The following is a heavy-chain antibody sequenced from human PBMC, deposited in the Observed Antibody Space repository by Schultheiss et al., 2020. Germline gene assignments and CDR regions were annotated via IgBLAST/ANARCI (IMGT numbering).Heavy chain of an antibody. CDR2: IYYSGST. V-gene: IGHV4-59*01. Sequence: SETLSLTCTVSGGSISSYYWSWIRQPPGKGLGWIGYIYYSGSTNYNPSLKSRVTISVDTSKNQFSLKLSSVTAADTAVYYCAREGIAARPDYYYGMDVWGQGTTVTVS. CDR3: AREGIAARPDYYYGMDV. D-gene: IGHD6-6*01. J-gene: IGHJ6*02. CDR1: GGSISSYY.